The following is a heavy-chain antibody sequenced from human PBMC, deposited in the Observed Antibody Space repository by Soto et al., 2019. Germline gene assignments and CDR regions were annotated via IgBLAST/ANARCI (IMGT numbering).Heavy chain of an antibody. V-gene: IGHV2-5*02. CDR3: AHRANITVRYIFDY. CDR2: LYWDDDK. D-gene: IGHD3-9*01. CDR1: GFSLSTTGVG. Sequence: QITLKESSPTLVKPTQTLTLTCTFSGFSLSTTGVGVGWIRQPPGKALEWLALLYWDDDKRYITSLKSRLTITKDISTNQVVLAMSSIDPVDSATYYCAHRANITVRYIFDYWGHGTLVTVSS. J-gene: IGHJ4*01.